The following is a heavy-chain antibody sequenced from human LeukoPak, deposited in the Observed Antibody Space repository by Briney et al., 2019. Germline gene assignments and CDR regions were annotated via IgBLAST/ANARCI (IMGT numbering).Heavy chain of an antibody. J-gene: IGHJ6*03. Sequence: SETLYLTCTVSGGSISSSSYYWGWIRQPPGKGLEWIGSIYYSGSTYYNPSLKSRVTISVDTSKNQFSLKLSSVTAADTAVYYCARLRRDGYNYYYYYYMDVWGKGTTVTVSS. D-gene: IGHD5-24*01. CDR1: GGSISSSSYY. CDR3: ARLRRDGYNYYYYYYMDV. CDR2: IYYSGST. V-gene: IGHV4-39*01.